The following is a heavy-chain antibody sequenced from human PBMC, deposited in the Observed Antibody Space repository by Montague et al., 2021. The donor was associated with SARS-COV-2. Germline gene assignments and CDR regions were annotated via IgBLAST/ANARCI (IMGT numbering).Heavy chain of an antibody. D-gene: IGHD5-18*01. CDR3: ARGGGYSYGALDY. V-gene: IGHV4-34*01. CDR1: GGSLSGYY. CDR2: INHSGGT. J-gene: IGHJ4*02. Sequence: SETLSLTCVAYGGSLSGYYWSWIRQPPGKGLEWIGEINHSGGTNYNPSLKSRVTISVDTSKKQFSLRLNSVTAADTAVYYCARGGGYSYGALDYWGQGTLVTVSS.